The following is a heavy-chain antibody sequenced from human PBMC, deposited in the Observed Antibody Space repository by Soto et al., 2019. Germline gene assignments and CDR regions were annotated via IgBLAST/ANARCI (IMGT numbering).Heavy chain of an antibody. J-gene: IGHJ6*02. CDR1: GGSISSYY. Sequence: SETLSLTCTVPGGSISSYYWSWIRQPPGKGLEWIGHIYYSGSTNYNPSLKSRVTISVDTSKNQFSLKLSSVTAADTAVYYCARGFRDSSGYYERWTYGMDVWGQGTTVTVSS. CDR2: IYYSGST. D-gene: IGHD3-22*01. V-gene: IGHV4-59*01. CDR3: ARGFRDSSGYYERWTYGMDV.